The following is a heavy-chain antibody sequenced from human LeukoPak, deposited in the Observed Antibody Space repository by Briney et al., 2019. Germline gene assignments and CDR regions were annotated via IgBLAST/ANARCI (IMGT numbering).Heavy chain of an antibody. D-gene: IGHD3-22*01. Sequence: ASVKVSCKASGYTFTSYYMHWVRQAPGQGLEWMGIINPSGGSTSYAQKFQGRVTITRDTSASTAYMELSSLTSEDTAVYYCARLAYDSSGYYDYWGQGTLVTVSS. CDR2: INPSGGST. V-gene: IGHV1-46*01. CDR1: GYTFTSYY. CDR3: ARLAYDSSGYYDY. J-gene: IGHJ4*02.